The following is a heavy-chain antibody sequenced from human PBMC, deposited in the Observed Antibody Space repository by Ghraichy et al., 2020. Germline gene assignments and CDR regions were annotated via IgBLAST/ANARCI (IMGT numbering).Heavy chain of an antibody. CDR2: ISSSSSYT. J-gene: IGHJ6*02. D-gene: IGHD3-10*01. V-gene: IGHV3-11*06. CDR3: AREYYYGSGSHYNGEEYYYYYGMDV. Sequence: GGSLRLSCAASGFTFSDYYMSWIRQAPGKGLEWVSYISSSSSYTNYADSVKGRFTISRDNAKNSLYLQMNSLRAEDTAVYYCAREYYYGSGSHYNGEEYYYYYGMDVWGQGTTVTVSS. CDR1: GFTFSDYY.